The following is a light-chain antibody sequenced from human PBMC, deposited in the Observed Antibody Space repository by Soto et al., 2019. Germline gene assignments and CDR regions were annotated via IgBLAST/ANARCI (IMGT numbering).Light chain of an antibody. CDR2: EVS. V-gene: IGLV2-8*01. CDR3: ISYAGSNNFA. CDR1: SSDVGGYNY. Sequence: QSALTQPPSASGSPGQSVTISCTGTSSDVGGYNYVSWYQQHPGKAPKLIIYEVSKRPSGVPGRFSGSKSGNTASLTVSGLQAEDEADYHCISYAGSNNFAFGTGTKLTVL. J-gene: IGLJ1*01.